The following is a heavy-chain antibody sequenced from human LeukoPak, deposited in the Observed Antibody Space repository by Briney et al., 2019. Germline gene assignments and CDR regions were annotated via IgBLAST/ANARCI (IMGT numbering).Heavy chain of an antibody. CDR3: ATEPRWELYSFDI. CDR2: INDDGSDT. D-gene: IGHD1-7*01. J-gene: IGHJ3*02. V-gene: IGHV3-74*01. Sequence: QPGGSLRLSCAASGFTFKLYWMHWVRQVPGKRPVWVSRINDDGSDTIYADSVRGRFTISRDDAKNTLFLQMNSLRAEDTAAYYCATEPRWELYSFDIWGQGTMVTVSS. CDR1: GFTFKLYW.